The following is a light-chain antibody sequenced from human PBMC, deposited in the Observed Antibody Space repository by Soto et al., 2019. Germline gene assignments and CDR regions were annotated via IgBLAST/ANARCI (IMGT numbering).Light chain of an antibody. Sequence: QSVLTQPPSVSGAPGQRVTISCTGNSSNIGAGYDVHWYQQLPGTAPKLIIYDNNNRPSGVPDRFSGSNSGTSASLAITGLQAEDEADYYCQSYDSSLSGPRVFGTGTKVTVL. CDR1: SSNIGAGYD. J-gene: IGLJ1*01. CDR3: QSYDSSLSGPRV. CDR2: DNN. V-gene: IGLV1-40*01.